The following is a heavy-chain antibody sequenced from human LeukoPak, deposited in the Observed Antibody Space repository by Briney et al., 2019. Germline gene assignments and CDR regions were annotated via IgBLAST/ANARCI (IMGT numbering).Heavy chain of an antibody. D-gene: IGHD2-21*02. J-gene: IGHJ3*02. CDR2: IYYSGST. CDR1: GGSISSGGYY. Sequence: SQTLSLTCTVSGGSISSGGYYWSWIRQHPGKGLEWIGYIYYSGSTYYNPSLKSRVTISVDTSKNQFSLKLSSVTAAGTAVYYCARDCSRGDCPYAFDIWGQGTMVTVSS. CDR3: ARDCSRGDCPYAFDI. V-gene: IGHV4-31*03.